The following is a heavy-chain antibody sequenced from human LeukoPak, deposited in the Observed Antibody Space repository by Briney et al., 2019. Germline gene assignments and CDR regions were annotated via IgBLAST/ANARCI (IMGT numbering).Heavy chain of an antibody. CDR1: GFTVSSNY. CDR2: IYSGGST. Sequence: GGSLRLSCAASGFTVSSNYMSWVRQAPGKGLEWVSVIYSGGSTYYAASVKGRFTISRDNSKNTLYLQMNSLRAEDTAVYYCAREMWDSYGYVDYWGQGTLVTVSS. V-gene: IGHV3-66*01. D-gene: IGHD5-18*01. J-gene: IGHJ4*02. CDR3: AREMWDSYGYVDY.